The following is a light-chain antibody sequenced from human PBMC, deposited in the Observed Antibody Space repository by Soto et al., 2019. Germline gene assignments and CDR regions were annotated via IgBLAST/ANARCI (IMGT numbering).Light chain of an antibody. CDR3: QHYNTWPLS. Sequence: EIVLTQSPGTLSLSPGERATISCRASPSVISSYLAWYQQKPGQAPRLLIYGASSSATGIPDRFSRSGSGTEFTLTIRSRLSDDIAVYYCQHYNTWPLSLGAGTKVVIK. CDR2: GAS. J-gene: IGKJ4*01. CDR1: PSVISSY. V-gene: IGKV3-20*01.